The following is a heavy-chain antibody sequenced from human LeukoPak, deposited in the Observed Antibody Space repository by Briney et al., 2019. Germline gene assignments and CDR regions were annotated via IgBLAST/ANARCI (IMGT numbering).Heavy chain of an antibody. CDR1: GFTFGSFS. J-gene: IGHJ4*02. V-gene: IGHV3-21*01. CDR2: ISSSGTYI. D-gene: IGHD2-15*01. CDR3: ARDPGRSGGSCYSDY. Sequence: GGSLRLSCAASGFTFGSFSMTWVRQAPGKGLEWVSSISSSGTYIYYADSVKGRFTISRDNAKNSLYLHMDSLRAEDTAVYYCARDPGRSGGSCYSDYWGQGTLVTVSS.